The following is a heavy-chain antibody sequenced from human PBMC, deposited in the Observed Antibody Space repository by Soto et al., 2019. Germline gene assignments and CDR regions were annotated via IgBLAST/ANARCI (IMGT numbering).Heavy chain of an antibody. J-gene: IGHJ4*02. CDR1: GFTFSSYG. CDR2: IWYDGSNK. Sequence: ESGGGVVQPGRSLRLSCAASGFTFSSYGMHWVRQAPGKGLEWVAVIWYDGSNKYYADSVKGRFTISRDNFKNTLYLQVDSLRAEDTGVYYCARGVQSGYPFDHWGQGTLVTVSS. D-gene: IGHD3-3*01. CDR3: ARGVQSGYPFDH. V-gene: IGHV3-33*01.